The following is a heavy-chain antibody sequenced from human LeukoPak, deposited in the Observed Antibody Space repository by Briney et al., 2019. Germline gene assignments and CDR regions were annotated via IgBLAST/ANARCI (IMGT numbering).Heavy chain of an antibody. V-gene: IGHV4-59*12. J-gene: IGHJ4*02. CDR2: IYYSGST. CDR1: GGSISSYY. CDR3: ASPKPGDSSGYYFAN. D-gene: IGHD3-22*01. Sequence: SETLSLTCTVSGGSISSYYWSWIRQPPGKGLEWIGSIYYSGSTYYNPSLKSRVTISVDTSKNQFSLKLSSVTAADTAVYYCASPKPGDSSGYYFANWGQGTLVTVSS.